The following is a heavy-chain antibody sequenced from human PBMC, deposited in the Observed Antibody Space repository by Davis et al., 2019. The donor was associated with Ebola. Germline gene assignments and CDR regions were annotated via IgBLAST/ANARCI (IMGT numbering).Heavy chain of an antibody. CDR3: ARGGGYCSSTSCYPYYYYYGMDV. D-gene: IGHD2-2*01. J-gene: IGHJ6*02. V-gene: IGHV4-34*01. CDR1: GGSFSGYY. CDR2: INHSGST. Sequence: GSLRLSCAVYGGSFSGYYWSWIRQPPGKGLEWIGEINHSGSTNYNPSLKSRVTISVDTSKNQFSLKLSSVTAADTAVYYCARGGGYCSSTSCYPYYYYYGMDVWGQGTTVTVSS.